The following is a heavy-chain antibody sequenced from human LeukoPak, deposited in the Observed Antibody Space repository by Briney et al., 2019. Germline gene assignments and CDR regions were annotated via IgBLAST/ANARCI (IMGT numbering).Heavy chain of an antibody. J-gene: IGHJ6*03. CDR3: AREGRIAAAADPYYYYYMDV. CDR1: GFTFSDYN. CDR2: ISRSGSTK. D-gene: IGHD6-13*01. Sequence: PGGSLRLSCAASGFTFSDYNMRWIRQAPGKGLEWVSSISRSGSTKYYADSVKGRFTISRDNAKNSLFLQMNSLRAEDTAVYYCAREGRIAAAADPYYYYYMDVWGKGTTVTISS. V-gene: IGHV3-11*01.